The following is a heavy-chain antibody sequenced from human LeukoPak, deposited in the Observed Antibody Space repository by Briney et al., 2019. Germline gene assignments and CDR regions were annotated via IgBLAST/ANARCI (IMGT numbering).Heavy chain of an antibody. J-gene: IGHJ4*02. CDR2: IYYSGST. Sequence: SETLSLTCTVSGGSISSSSYYWGWIRQPPGKGLEWIGSIYYSGSTYYNPSLKSRVTISVDTSKNQFSLKLSSVTPEDMAVYYCARVLRGYFDYWGQGTLVTVSS. D-gene: IGHD3-10*01. CDR3: ARVLRGYFDY. V-gene: IGHV4-39*01. CDR1: GGSISSSSYY.